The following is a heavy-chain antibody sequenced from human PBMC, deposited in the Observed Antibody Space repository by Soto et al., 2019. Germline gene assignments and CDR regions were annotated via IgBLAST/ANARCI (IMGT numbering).Heavy chain of an antibody. CDR1: GFTFSSYS. Sequence: GGSLRLSCAASGFTFSSYSMNWVRQAPGKGLEWVSSISGSGGSTYYADSVKGRFTISRDNSKNTLYLQMNSLRAEDTAVYYCANHDYDVFDYWGQGTLVTVSS. V-gene: IGHV3-23*01. D-gene: IGHD4-17*01. J-gene: IGHJ4*02. CDR3: ANHDYDVFDY. CDR2: ISGSGGST.